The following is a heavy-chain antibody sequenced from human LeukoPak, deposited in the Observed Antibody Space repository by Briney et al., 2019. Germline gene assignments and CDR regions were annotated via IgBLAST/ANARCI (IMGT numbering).Heavy chain of an antibody. CDR1: GFTFTTSA. Sequence: GTSVKVSCKASGFTFTTSAIQWVRQARGQRLEWIGWIVAGSGNTNYAQKVQERVTITRDMSTSTAYMELSSLTSDDSAVYYCAAGSGWYRFDYWGQGTLVTVSS. V-gene: IGHV1-58*02. D-gene: IGHD6-13*01. J-gene: IGHJ4*02. CDR3: AAGSGWYRFDY. CDR2: IVAGSGNT.